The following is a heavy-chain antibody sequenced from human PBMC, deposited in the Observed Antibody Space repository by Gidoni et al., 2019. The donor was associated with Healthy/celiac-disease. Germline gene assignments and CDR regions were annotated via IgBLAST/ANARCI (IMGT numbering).Heavy chain of an antibody. CDR2: SSGSGGST. V-gene: IGHV3-23*01. CDR1: GFTFRSYA. CDR3: AKDEGRWGSGLGAFDI. Sequence: EVQLLASGGGLVQPGGSLLLSCAASGFTFRSYAMSWVRQAPGTGLGWVSASSGSGGSTDYADAVKGRFTISRDNSKNTLYLQMNSLRAEDTAVYYCAKDEGRWGSGLGAFDIWGQGTMVTVSS. J-gene: IGHJ3*02. D-gene: IGHD6-25*01.